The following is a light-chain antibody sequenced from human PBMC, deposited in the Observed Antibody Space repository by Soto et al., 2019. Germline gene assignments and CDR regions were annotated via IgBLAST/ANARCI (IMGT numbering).Light chain of an antibody. CDR1: SSDVGSSNL. J-gene: IGLJ2*01. V-gene: IGLV2-23*01. CDR3: CVYANTHLV. Sequence: QSALTQPASVSGSPGQSITISCTGTSSDVGSSNLLSWYQQHPGKAPKLISYEFDYKWPSESSSRFSASRAGNTASLTISGLQAEDEADYFCCVYANTHLVFGGGTKLTVL. CDR2: EFDY.